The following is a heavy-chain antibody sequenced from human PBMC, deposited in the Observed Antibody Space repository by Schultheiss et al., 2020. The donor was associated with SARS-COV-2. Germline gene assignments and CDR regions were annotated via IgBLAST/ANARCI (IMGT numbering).Heavy chain of an antibody. CDR2: ISSSSSYI. D-gene: IGHD6-13*01. V-gene: IGHV3-21*01. Sequence: GGSLRLSCAASGFTFSSYWMSWVRQAPGKGLEWVSSISSSSSYIYYADSVKGRFTISRDNAKNSLYLQMNSLTAEDTAVYHCAKDRNMAAAGYYFDYWGQGTLVTVSS. J-gene: IGHJ4*02. CDR1: GFTFSSYW. CDR3: AKDRNMAAAGYYFDY.